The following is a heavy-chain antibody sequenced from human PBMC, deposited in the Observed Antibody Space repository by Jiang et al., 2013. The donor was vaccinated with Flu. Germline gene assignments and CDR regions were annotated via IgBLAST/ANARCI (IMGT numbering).Heavy chain of an antibody. Sequence: GLVKPSETLSLTCTVSGGSISSYYWSWIRQPPGKGLEWIGYIYYSGSTNYNPSLKSRVTISVDTSKNQFSLKLSSVTAADTAVYYCARDLYDTAPYGMDVWGQGTTVTVSS. CDR2: IYYSGST. V-gene: IGHV4-59*01. J-gene: IGHJ6*02. CDR3: ARDLYDTAPYGMDV. D-gene: IGHD3-22*01. CDR1: GGSISSYY.